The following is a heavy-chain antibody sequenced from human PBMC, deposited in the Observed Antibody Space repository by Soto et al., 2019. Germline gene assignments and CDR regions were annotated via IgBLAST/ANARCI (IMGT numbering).Heavy chain of an antibody. J-gene: IGHJ3*02. Sequence: GGSLRLSCAASGFTFSSYWMHWVRQAPGKGLVWVSRINSDGSSTSYADSVKGRFTISRDNAKNTLYLQMNSLRAEDTAVYYCARGGFPAIVVVTNAFDIWGQGTMVTVSS. CDR1: GFTFSSYW. CDR3: ARGGFPAIVVVTNAFDI. CDR2: INSDGSST. D-gene: IGHD3-22*01. V-gene: IGHV3-74*01.